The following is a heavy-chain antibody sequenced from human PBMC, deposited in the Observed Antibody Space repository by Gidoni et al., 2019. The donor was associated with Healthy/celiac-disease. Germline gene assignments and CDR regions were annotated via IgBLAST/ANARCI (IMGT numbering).Heavy chain of an antibody. D-gene: IGHD3-9*01. CDR3: ARRLRYRVSYFDY. CDR1: GGSFSGYY. V-gene: IGHV4-34*01. CDR2: INHSGNP. Sequence: QVQLQQWGAGLLKPSETLSLTCAVYGGSFSGYYWSWIRQPPGKGLEWIGQINHSGNPNYNPPLKSRVTISVDTSKTQFSLKLSSGTAADTAVYYSARRLRYRVSYFDYWGQGTLVTVSS. J-gene: IGHJ4*02.